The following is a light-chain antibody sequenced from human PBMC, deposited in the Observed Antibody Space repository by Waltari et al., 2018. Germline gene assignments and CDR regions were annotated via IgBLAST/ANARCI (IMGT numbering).Light chain of an antibody. CDR1: QSIGTW. J-gene: IGKJ1*01. CDR2: KAS. CDR3: HQYNYYPWT. Sequence: DIQLTQSPSTLSASVGDRVTITCRASQSIGTWLAWFRQKPGKAPKVLIYKASNLESGVPSRFSGSGSGTEFTLTISSLQPDDFTTYYCHQYNYYPWTFGQGTKVDIK. V-gene: IGKV1-5*03.